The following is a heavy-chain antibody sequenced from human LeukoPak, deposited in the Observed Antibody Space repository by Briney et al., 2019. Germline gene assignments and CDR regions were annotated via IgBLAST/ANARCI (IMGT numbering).Heavy chain of an antibody. J-gene: IGHJ4*02. V-gene: IGHV4-59*08. CDR1: GGSISGYY. Sequence: PSETLSLTCTVSGGSISGYYWTWIRQPPGKGLEWLGYIHYSGTTSHNPSLKSRVSISVDTCKNQFSLKVSSVTAADTAVYYCARLKGEASVTERFDYWGQGTLVTVSS. CDR2: IHYSGTT. D-gene: IGHD3-16*01. CDR3: ARLKGEASVTERFDY.